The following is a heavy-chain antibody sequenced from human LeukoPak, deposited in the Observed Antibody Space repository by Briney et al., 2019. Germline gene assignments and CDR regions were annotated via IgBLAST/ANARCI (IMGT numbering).Heavy chain of an antibody. V-gene: IGHV3-73*01. J-gene: IGHJ4*02. CDR1: GFTFSGSA. D-gene: IGHD2-2*02. CDR2: IRSKANSYAT. CDR3: ARDLGLDYCSSTSCYNGGLDY. Sequence: PGGSLRLSCAASGFTFSGSAMHWVRQASGKGLEWVGRIRSKANSYATAYAASVKGRFTISRDDSKNTAYLQMNSLKTEDTAVYYCARDLGLDYCSSTSCYNGGLDYWGQGTLVTVSS.